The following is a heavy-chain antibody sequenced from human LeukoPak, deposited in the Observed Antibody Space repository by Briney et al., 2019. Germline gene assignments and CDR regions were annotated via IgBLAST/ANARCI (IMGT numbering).Heavy chain of an antibody. J-gene: IGHJ4*02. Sequence: GGSLRLSCAASGFTFSSYSMNWVRQAPGKGLEWVSSISSTSTYIYYADSVKGRFTISTDNAKNSLYLQMNGLRAEDTAVYYCARIHIAVAGITDYWGQGTLVTVSS. V-gene: IGHV3-21*01. CDR2: ISSTSTYI. CDR1: GFTFSSYS. D-gene: IGHD6-19*01. CDR3: ARIHIAVAGITDY.